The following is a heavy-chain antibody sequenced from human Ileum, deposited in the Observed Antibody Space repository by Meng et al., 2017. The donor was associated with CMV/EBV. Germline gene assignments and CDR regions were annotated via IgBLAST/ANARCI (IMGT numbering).Heavy chain of an antibody. CDR2: IIPLFGTT. V-gene: IGHV1-69*12. Sequence: QVQMGQLWAGVRKPGSPVKVSFQVSGDTFSYFGISWVRQAPGQGLEWMGGIIPLFGTTDYAPKLQGRVTITADESTRTAYMQLNSLRSEDTAVYYCARDSVPSDSSGWYYYFDYWGQGTLVTVSS. CDR3: ARDSVPSDSSGWYYYFDY. J-gene: IGHJ4*02. CDR1: GDTFSYFG. D-gene: IGHD6-19*01.